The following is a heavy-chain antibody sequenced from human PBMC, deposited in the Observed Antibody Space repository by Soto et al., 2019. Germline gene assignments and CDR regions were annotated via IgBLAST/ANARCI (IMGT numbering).Heavy chain of an antibody. J-gene: IGHJ5*02. CDR3: ARGNYGSGSYYNVDWFDP. CDR1: GDSVSSGSYY. CDR2: IYYSGST. Sequence: QVQLQESGPGLVKPSETLSLTCTVSGDSVSSGSYYWSWIRQPPGKGLEWIGYIYYSGSTNYNPSLKSRVTISVDTSKNQFSLKLSSVTAADTAVYYCARGNYGSGSYYNVDWFDPWGQGTLVTVSS. D-gene: IGHD3-10*01. V-gene: IGHV4-61*01.